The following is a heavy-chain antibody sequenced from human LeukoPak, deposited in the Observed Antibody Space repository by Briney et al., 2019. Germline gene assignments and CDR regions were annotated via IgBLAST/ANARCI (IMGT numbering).Heavy chain of an antibody. CDR1: GFTFRSYD. J-gene: IGHJ4*02. D-gene: IGHD3-22*01. CDR2: IGTAGEI. Sequence: PGGSLRLSCAASGFTFRSYDMHWVRQPTGKGLEWVSGIGTAGEIYYPGSVKGRFTISRENAKNSLYLQMNSLRAGDTAVYYCAKDMESAYDCSGYYSPFDSWAQGTLVTVSS. CDR3: AKDMESAYDCSGYYSPFDS. V-gene: IGHV3-13*01.